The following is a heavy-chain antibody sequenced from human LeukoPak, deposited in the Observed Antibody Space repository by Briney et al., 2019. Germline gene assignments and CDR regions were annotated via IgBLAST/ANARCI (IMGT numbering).Heavy chain of an antibody. D-gene: IGHD3-22*01. Sequence: GGSLRLSCAASGFTFSSYGMHWVRQAPGKGLEGVAVISYDGSNKYYADSVKGRFTISRDNSKNTLYMQMNSLRVEDTAVYYCAKEGEYYYDSSGTGHFDYWGQGTLVTVSS. CDR1: GFTFSSYG. V-gene: IGHV3-30*18. CDR2: ISYDGSNK. J-gene: IGHJ4*02. CDR3: AKEGEYYYDSSGTGHFDY.